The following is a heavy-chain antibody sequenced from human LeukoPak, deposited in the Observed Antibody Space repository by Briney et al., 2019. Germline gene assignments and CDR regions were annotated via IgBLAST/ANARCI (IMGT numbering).Heavy chain of an antibody. D-gene: IGHD1-26*01. CDR3: AKGHGWEASYYYYYMDV. CDR2: ISSSGSTI. V-gene: IGHV3-11*04. Sequence: KPGGSLRLSCVASGYTFDDYGMSWVRQAPGKGLEWVSYISSSGSTIYYADSVKGRFTISRDNAKNSLYLQMNSLRAEDTAVYYCAKGHGWEASYYYYYMDVWGKGTTVTVSS. CDR1: GYTFDDYG. J-gene: IGHJ6*03.